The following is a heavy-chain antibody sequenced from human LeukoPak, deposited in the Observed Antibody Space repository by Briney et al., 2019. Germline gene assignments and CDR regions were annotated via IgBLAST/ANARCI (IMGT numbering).Heavy chain of an antibody. CDR3: ARDPGVVAFHYFDL. CDR1: GFTFSSHA. Sequence: QPGGSLRLSCAASGFTFSSHAMAWVRQAPGKGLEWVSAIGGRGGSTYYADSVKGRFTISRDNSKNTVYLQMNSLRAEDTAVYYCARDPGVVAFHYFDLWRQGTLVTVSS. D-gene: IGHD3-3*01. CDR2: IGGRGGST. V-gene: IGHV3-23*01. J-gene: IGHJ4*02.